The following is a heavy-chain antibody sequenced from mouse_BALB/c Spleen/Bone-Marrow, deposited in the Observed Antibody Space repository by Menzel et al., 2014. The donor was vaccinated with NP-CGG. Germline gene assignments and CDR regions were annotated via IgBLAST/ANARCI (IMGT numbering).Heavy chain of an antibody. CDR1: GYVFTDFL. D-gene: IGHD1-1*01. V-gene: IGHV1-54*03. J-gene: IGHJ3*01. CDR2: INPGSGGT. Sequence: VQLQQSGAELVRPGTSLKVSCQASGYVFTDFLLEWVKPRPGQGLEWVGVINPGSGGTNYNEKFKDKATLTADRSSSTAYMQLSSLTSDDSAVYFCARSRDYYDNNSFAYWGQGTLVTVSA. CDR3: ARSRDYYDNNSFAY.